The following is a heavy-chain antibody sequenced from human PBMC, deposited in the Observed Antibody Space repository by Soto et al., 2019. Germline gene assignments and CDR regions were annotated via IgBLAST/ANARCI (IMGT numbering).Heavy chain of an antibody. CDR2: ISSSSSYI. J-gene: IGHJ4*02. Sequence: GGSLRLSCAASGFTFSSYSMNWVRQAPGKGLEWVSSISSSSSYIYYADSVKGRFTISRDNAKNSLYLQMNSLRAEDTAVYYCARLRVGAKAGVPYYFDYWGQGTLVTVSS. V-gene: IGHV3-21*01. D-gene: IGHD1-26*01. CDR3: ARLRVGAKAGVPYYFDY. CDR1: GFTFSSYS.